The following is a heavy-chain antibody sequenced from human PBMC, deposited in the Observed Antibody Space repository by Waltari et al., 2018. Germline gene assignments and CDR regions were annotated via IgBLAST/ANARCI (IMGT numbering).Heavy chain of an antibody. CDR3: ARSDYGDYVGYYYGMDV. CDR1: GGSISSSNW. V-gene: IGHV4-4*02. CDR2: IYQSGST. D-gene: IGHD4-17*01. Sequence: QVQLQESGPGLVKPSGTLSLTCAVSGGSISSSNWWSWVRQHPGKGLEWIGEIYQSGSTNYNPSLKSRVTISVDKSKNQFSLKLSSVTAADTAVYYCARSDYGDYVGYYYGMDVWGQGTTVTVSS. J-gene: IGHJ6*02.